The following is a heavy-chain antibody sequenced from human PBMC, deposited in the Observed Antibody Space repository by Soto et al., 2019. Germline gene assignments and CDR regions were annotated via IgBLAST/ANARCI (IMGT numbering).Heavy chain of an antibody. CDR3: ARHYNGFDY. J-gene: IGHJ4*02. CDR2: ISFGDSDT. D-gene: IGHD3-10*01. Sequence: GESLKISFKGSGYRITNNWIAWVRQVPGKGLEWMGVISFGDSDTRYSPSFQGQVTLSADKSISTADLQWNSLPTSDTGMYYCARHYNGFDYWGQGTPVTVSS. CDR1: GYRITNNW. V-gene: IGHV5-51*01.